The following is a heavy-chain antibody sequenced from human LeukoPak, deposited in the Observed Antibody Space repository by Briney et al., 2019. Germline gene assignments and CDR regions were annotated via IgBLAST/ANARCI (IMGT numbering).Heavy chain of an antibody. Sequence: GGSLRLSCAASGFSFSSNSMNWVRQAPGKGLEWVSYISGSSSTIYYADSVKGRLTISRDNAKNSLYLQMNSLRAEDTAVYYCARGDYSSSWYWFDPWGQGTLVTVSS. V-gene: IGHV3-48*04. D-gene: IGHD6-13*01. CDR3: ARGDYSSSWYWFDP. CDR1: GFSFSSNS. J-gene: IGHJ5*02. CDR2: ISGSSSTI.